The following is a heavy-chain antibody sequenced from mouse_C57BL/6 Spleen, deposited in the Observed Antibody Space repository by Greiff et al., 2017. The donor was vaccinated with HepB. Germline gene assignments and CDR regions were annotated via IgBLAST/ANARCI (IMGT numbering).Heavy chain of an antibody. J-gene: IGHJ3*01. CDR1: GYTFTSYW. Sequence: QVQLQQPGTELVQPGASVKLSCKASGYTFTSYWMHWVKQRPGQGLEWIGNINPSNGGTNYNEKFKSKATLTVDISSSTAYMQLSSLTSEDSAVYYGATGGGDCAWFAYWGQGTLVTVSA. D-gene: IGHD3-3*01. CDR2: INPSNGGT. CDR3: ATGGGDCAWFAY. V-gene: IGHV1-53*01.